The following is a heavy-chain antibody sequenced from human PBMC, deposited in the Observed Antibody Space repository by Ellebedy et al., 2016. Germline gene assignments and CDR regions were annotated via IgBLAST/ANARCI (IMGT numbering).Heavy chain of an antibody. CDR2: IRSKTDGGTT. J-gene: IGHJ5*02. CDR1: GFTFSNAW. V-gene: IGHV3-15*01. D-gene: IGHD6-19*01. Sequence: GESLKISXAASGFTFSNAWMSWVRQAPGKGLEWVGRIRSKTDGGTTDYAAPVKGRFTISRDDSENTLYLQMNSLETGDTAMYYCTTFDHGRGWSWGQGTLITVSS. CDR3: TTFDHGRGWS.